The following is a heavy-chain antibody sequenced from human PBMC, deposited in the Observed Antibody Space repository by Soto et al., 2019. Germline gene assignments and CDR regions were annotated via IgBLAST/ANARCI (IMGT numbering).Heavy chain of an antibody. Sequence: EVQLLESGGGLAQPGGSLRLSCAASGFTFSSYAMRWVRQAPVKGLEWVSAISGSGGSTYYADPVKGRFTISRDNSKNTLYLQMNSLRAEDTAVYYCARRGSGSYYDYWGQGTLVTVSS. D-gene: IGHD1-26*01. V-gene: IGHV3-23*01. CDR3: ARRGSGSYYDY. J-gene: IGHJ4*02. CDR2: ISGSGGST. CDR1: GFTFSSYA.